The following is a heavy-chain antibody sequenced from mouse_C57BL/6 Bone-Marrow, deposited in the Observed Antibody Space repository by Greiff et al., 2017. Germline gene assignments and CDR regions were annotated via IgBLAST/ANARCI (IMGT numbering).Heavy chain of an antibody. D-gene: IGHD4-1*01. Sequence: QVQLQQSGAELMKPGASVKLSCKATGYTFTGYWIEWVKQRPGHGLEWIGEILPGSGSTNYNEKFKGKATLTADTSSNTAYMQLRSLTTEDSAIYDCATGTCDAMDYWGQGTSVTVSS. J-gene: IGHJ4*01. V-gene: IGHV1-9*01. CDR2: ILPGSGST. CDR1: GYTFTGYW. CDR3: ATGTCDAMDY.